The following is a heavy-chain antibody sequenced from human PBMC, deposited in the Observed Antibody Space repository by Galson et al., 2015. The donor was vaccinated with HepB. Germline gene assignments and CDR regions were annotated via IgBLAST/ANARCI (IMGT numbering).Heavy chain of an antibody. D-gene: IGHD1-26*01. V-gene: IGHV3-30*18. Sequence: SLRLSCAASGFTFSSYGMHWVRQAPGKGLEWVAVISYDGSNKYYADSVKGRFTISRDNSKNTLYLQMNSLRAEDTAVYYCAKDSNRLPLGAITGYFDYWGQGTLVTVSS. CDR2: ISYDGSNK. CDR1: GFTFSSYG. J-gene: IGHJ4*02. CDR3: AKDSNRLPLGAITGYFDY.